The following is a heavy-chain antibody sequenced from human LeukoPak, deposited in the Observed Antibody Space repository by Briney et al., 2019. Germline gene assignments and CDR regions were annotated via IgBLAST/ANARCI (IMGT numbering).Heavy chain of an antibody. CDR2: IYYSGNT. CDR1: GDSINTKSYY. D-gene: IGHD5-18*01. V-gene: IGHV4-39*01. J-gene: IGHJ4*02. CDR3: ARHSHGTFDY. Sequence: ASETLSLTCTVSGDSINTKSYYWGWIRQPPGKGLEWIGSIYYSGNTYYNPSLKSRVTLSIDTSKNQFSLRLSSVTAADTAVYYCARHSHGTFDYWGQGTPVTVSS.